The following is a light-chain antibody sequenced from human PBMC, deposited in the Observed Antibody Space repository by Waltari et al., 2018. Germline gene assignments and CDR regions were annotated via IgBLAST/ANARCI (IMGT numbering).Light chain of an antibody. CDR2: WAS. J-gene: IGKJ2*01. CDR1: QTILYSSSNKNY. CDR3: QQYYSTPYT. Sequence: DIVMTQSSDSLAVSLGERATINCKSSQTILYSSSNKNYLAWYQQKPGQPPKVPIYWASTRESGVPDRFSGSGSGTDFTLTISSLQAEDVAVYYCQQYYSTPYTFGPGTKLEIK. V-gene: IGKV4-1*01.